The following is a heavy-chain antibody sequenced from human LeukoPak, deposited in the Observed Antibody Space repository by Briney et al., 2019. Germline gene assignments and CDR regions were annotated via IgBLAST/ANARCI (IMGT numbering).Heavy chain of an antibody. Sequence: GASVKVSCKASGGTFSSYAISWVRQAPGHGLEWMGWLSPYNGNTEYAQKLQGRVTMTTDTSTSTAYMELRSLRSDDTAVYYCARPRPHHHRITMIVVDPDSVYWGQGTLVTVSS. CDR3: ARPRPHHHRITMIVVDPDSVY. V-gene: IGHV1-18*01. CDR2: LSPYNGNT. D-gene: IGHD3-22*01. CDR1: GGTFSSYA. J-gene: IGHJ4*02.